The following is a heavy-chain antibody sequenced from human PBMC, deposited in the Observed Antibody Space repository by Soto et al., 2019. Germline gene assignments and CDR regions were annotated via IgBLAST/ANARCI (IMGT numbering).Heavy chain of an antibody. CDR3: GRARGESYPYSDF. Sequence: GGSLRLSCAASGFTFSSYWMHWVRQAPGKGLTWVSQISSDRNTITYANSLKGRFTFSRDDANKRLYLQMNSRKADHTPVYSWGRARGESYPYSDFWGPG. CDR2: ISSDRNTI. D-gene: IGHD1-26*01. V-gene: IGHV3-74*03. CDR1: GFTFSSYW. J-gene: IGHJ4*02.